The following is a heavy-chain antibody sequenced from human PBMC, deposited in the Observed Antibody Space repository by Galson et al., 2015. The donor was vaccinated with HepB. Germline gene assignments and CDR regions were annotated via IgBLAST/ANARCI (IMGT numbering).Heavy chain of an antibody. CDR2: IRTKTNNYAS. V-gene: IGHV3-73*01. Sequence: SLRLSCAASGFTFSGSAIHWVRQASGKGLEWVGRIRTKTNNYASAFAASVKGRFTISRDDSKNTAYLQMNSLKTEDTAVYYCTRPRNVDTAFVTGGMGVWGQGTTVTVSS. CDR1: GFTFSGSA. J-gene: IGHJ6*02. D-gene: IGHD5-18*01. CDR3: TRPRNVDTAFVTGGMGV.